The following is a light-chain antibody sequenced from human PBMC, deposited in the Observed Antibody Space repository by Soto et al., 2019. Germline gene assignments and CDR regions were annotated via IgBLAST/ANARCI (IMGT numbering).Light chain of an antibody. Sequence: EIVMTQSPATLSVSPGERATLSCRASQSVSRNLAWYQQKPGQAPRLLLYAASTRATGVPARYSGSRSGTEFTLTISSLQSEDFAVYYRQQYTNWPPLTFGAGTKVDIK. V-gene: IGKV3-15*01. CDR2: AAS. CDR1: QSVSRN. CDR3: QQYTNWPPLT. J-gene: IGKJ4*01.